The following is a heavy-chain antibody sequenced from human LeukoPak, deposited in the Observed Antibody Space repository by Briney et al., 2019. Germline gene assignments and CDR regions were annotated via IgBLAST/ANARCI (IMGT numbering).Heavy chain of an antibody. CDR2: ISGSGGST. J-gene: IGHJ4*02. Sequence: PGGSLRLSCAASGFTFSSYAMSWVRQAPGKGLEWVSAISGSGGSTYYADSVKGRFTISRDNSKNTLYLQMNSLRAEDTAVYYCAKDYYYDSSGYCHFDYWGQGTLVTVSS. D-gene: IGHD3-22*01. V-gene: IGHV3-23*01. CDR1: GFTFSSYA. CDR3: AKDYYYDSSGYCHFDY.